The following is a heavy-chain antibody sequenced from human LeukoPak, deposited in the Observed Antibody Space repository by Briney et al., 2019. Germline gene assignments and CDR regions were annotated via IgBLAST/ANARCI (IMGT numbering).Heavy chain of an antibody. J-gene: IGHJ4*02. CDR3: ARHGPYAAVAGSPIDY. CDR2: IYYSGST. D-gene: IGHD6-19*01. V-gene: IGHV4-61*05. CDR1: GGSISSSTYY. Sequence: SETLSLTCSVSGGSISSSTYYWGWIRQPPGKGLEWIGYIYYSGSTNYNPSLKSRVTISVDTSKNQFSLNLSSVTAADTAVYYCARHGPYAAVAGSPIDYWGQRTLGTVSS.